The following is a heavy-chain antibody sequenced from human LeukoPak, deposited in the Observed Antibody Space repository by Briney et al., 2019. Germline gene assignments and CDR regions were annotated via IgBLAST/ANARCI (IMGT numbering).Heavy chain of an antibody. CDR2: MYSGGAT. Sequence: GGSLRLSCAVSGFTFSSYEMNWVRQAPGKGPEWVAIMYSGGATYYADSVKGRFTISRDNSKNTLYLQMDSLRAKDTAVYYCARGIVGPGTWDYFDYWGQGTQVIVSS. CDR1: GFTFSSYE. CDR3: ARGIVGPGTWDYFDY. V-gene: IGHV3-53*01. J-gene: IGHJ4*02. D-gene: IGHD6-19*01.